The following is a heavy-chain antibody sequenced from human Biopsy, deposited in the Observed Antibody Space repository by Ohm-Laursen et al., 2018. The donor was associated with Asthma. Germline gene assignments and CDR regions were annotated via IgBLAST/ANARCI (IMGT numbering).Heavy chain of an antibody. V-gene: IGHV3-30*18. J-gene: IGHJ4*02. CDR2: ISYDGNHK. CDR3: AKRRGYSGHDNDY. CDR1: GFMFSSFG. D-gene: IGHD5-12*01. Sequence: SLRLSCSASGFMFSSFGMHWVRQAPGKGLDWVAGISYDGNHKFYEDSEKGRFTISRDNSKNTLYLQMNSLRTEDTAVYYCAKRRGYSGHDNDYWGQGTLVIVSS.